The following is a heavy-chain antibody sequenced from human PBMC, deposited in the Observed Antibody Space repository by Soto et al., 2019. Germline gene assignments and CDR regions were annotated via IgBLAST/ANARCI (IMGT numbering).Heavy chain of an antibody. CDR3: AARRDGYNYHAFDI. Sequence: SETLSLTCTVSGGSISSGGYYWSWIRQHPGKGLEWIGYIYYSGSTYYNPSLKSRVTISVDRSKNQFSLRLSSVTAADTAVYFCAARRDGYNYHAFDIWGQGTMVTVSS. J-gene: IGHJ3*02. D-gene: IGHD5-12*01. CDR2: IYYSGST. CDR1: GGSISSGGYY. V-gene: IGHV4-31*03.